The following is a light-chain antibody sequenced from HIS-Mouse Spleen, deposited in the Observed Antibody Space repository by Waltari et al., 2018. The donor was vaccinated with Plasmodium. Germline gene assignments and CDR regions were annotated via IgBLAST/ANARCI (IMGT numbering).Light chain of an antibody. V-gene: IGLV3-10*01. CDR3: YSTDSSGNHRV. J-gene: IGLJ3*02. Sequence: SYELTQPPSVSVSPGQTARITCSGDALPKKYAYWYQQKSGQAPELVIYENSKRPSGLPERLPGSSSGTIATLTISGAQVEDEADYYCYSTDSSGNHRVFGGGTKLTVL. CDR1: ALPKKY. CDR2: ENS.